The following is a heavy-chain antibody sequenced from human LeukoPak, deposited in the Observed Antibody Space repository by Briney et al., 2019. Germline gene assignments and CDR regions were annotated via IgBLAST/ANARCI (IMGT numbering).Heavy chain of an antibody. Sequence: SETLSLTCTVSGGSISSHYWSWIRQPPGKGLEWKGYIYYSGSTNYNPSLKSRVTISVDTSKNQFSLKLTSVTAAATAVYYGAIGYPGVRFSIWFDPWGQGTLVTVSS. D-gene: IGHD3-3*01. CDR1: GGSISSHY. V-gene: IGHV4-59*11. J-gene: IGHJ5*02. CDR3: AIGYPGVRFSIWFDP. CDR2: IYYSGST.